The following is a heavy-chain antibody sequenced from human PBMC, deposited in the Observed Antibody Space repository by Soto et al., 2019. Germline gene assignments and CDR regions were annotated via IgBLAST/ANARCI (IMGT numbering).Heavy chain of an antibody. Sequence: EVQLLDSGGGLVQPGGSLRLSCAASGIILSNYAMSWVRQAPGKGLEWVSGISDSGGNTHYADSVKGRFTISRDNSKNTLYLQMNSLRAEDTAVYYCAKDRSSGPHVDYFDHWGQGTLVTVSS. D-gene: IGHD3-22*01. CDR1: GIILSNYA. CDR2: ISDSGGNT. V-gene: IGHV3-23*01. CDR3: AKDRSSGPHVDYFDH. J-gene: IGHJ4*02.